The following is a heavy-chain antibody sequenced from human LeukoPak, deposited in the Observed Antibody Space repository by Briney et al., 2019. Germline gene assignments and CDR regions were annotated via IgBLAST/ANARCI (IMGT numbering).Heavy chain of an antibody. Sequence: SETLSLTCTVSGASISSYYWSWIRQPPGKGLEWIGYIYYSGSTHYNPSLRSRVTISVDTSKNQFSLRLSSMTAADTAVYYCASGPYPAAGTDHQFDYWGQGTLVTVSS. CDR3: ASGPYPAAGTDHQFDY. V-gene: IGHV4-59*01. D-gene: IGHD6-13*01. CDR2: IYYSGST. J-gene: IGHJ4*02. CDR1: GASISSYY.